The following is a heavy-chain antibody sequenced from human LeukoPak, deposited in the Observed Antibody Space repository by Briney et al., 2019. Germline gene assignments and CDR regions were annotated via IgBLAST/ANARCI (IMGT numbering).Heavy chain of an antibody. Sequence: PGGSLRLSCAASGFIFGGYWMSWVRQAPGKGLEWVANIKQDGSETYYVDSVKGRFTISRDNAKNSLYLQMNSLRGEDTAVYYCAREDVITTTEDYWGQGTLVTVSS. D-gene: IGHD4/OR15-4a*01. CDR3: AREDVITTTEDY. J-gene: IGHJ4*02. CDR2: IKQDGSET. V-gene: IGHV3-7*03. CDR1: GFIFGGYW.